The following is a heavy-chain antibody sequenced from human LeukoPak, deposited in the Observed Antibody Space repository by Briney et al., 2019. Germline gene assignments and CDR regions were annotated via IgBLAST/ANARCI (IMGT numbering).Heavy chain of an antibody. CDR1: GFAFSDYY. D-gene: IGHD3-22*01. Sequence: PGGSLRLSCAASGFAFSDYYMSWIRQAPGKGLEWVSYISSSGSTIYYADSVKGRFTISRDNAKNSLYLQMNSLRAEDTAVYYCARLGGYGNYYDSAYAFDVWGQGTMVTVSS. CDR3: ARLGGYGNYYDSAYAFDV. V-gene: IGHV3-11*04. CDR2: ISSSGSTI. J-gene: IGHJ3*01.